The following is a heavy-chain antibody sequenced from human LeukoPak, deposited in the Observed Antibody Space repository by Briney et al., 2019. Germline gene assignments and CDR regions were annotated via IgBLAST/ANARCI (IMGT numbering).Heavy chain of an antibody. CDR1: GGSISPYY. D-gene: IGHD6-6*01. CDR2: IYYTENT. V-gene: IGHV4-59*01. J-gene: IGHJ6*03. Sequence: PSETLSLTCTVSGGSISPYYWSWIRQPPGKGLEWIGYIYYTENTSYNPSLKSRVTISLDTSRNQFSLRLSSVTAADTAVYYCARGLGSSSSNMDVWAKGTTVTVSS. CDR3: ARGLGSSSSNMDV.